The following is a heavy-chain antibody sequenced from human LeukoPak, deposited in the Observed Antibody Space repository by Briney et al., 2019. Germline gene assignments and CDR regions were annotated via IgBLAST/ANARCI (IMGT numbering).Heavy chain of an antibody. V-gene: IGHV4-59*08. CDR3: ARANIDWLSQTFDY. CDR1: GGSISSYY. D-gene: IGHD3-9*01. J-gene: IGHJ4*02. Sequence: SETLSLTCTVTGGSISSYYWSWIRQPPGKGLEWIGYIYYSGSTNYNPSLKSRVTISVDTSKNQFSLKLSSVTAADTAVYYCARANIDWLSQTFDYWGQGTLVTVSS. CDR2: IYYSGST.